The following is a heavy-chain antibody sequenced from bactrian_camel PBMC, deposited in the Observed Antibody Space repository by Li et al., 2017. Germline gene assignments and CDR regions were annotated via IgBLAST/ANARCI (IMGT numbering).Heavy chain of an antibody. CDR2: MHSGGTT. CDR3: AAFRVVRGTGDDYHY. J-gene: IGHJ4*01. CDR1: GFTFSSYY. D-gene: IGHD2*01. Sequence: DVQLVESGGGLVQPGGSLRLSCAASGFTFSSYYMSWVRQAPGKGLEWVSAMHSGGTTHVADSVKGRFTVSRDNAKNTQYLQMNSLKIEDTAVYYCAAFRVVRGTGDDYHYWGQGTQVTVS. V-gene: IGHV3S40*01.